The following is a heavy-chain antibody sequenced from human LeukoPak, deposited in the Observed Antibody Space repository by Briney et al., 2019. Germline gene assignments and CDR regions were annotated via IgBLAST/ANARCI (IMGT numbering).Heavy chain of an antibody. V-gene: IGHV3-7*01. J-gene: IGHJ4*02. Sequence: GGSLRLSCAASGFTFSSYWMSWVRRAPGKGLEWVANIKQDGSEKYYVDAVKGRFTISRDNAKNSLFLQMNSLTAEDTAVYYCARRSTGVPGNDYWGQGTLVTVSS. CDR1: GFTFSSYW. CDR3: ARRSTGVPGNDY. CDR2: IKQDGSEK. D-gene: IGHD6-19*01.